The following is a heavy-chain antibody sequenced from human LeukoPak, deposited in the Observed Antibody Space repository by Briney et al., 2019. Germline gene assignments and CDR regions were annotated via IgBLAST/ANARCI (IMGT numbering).Heavy chain of an antibody. CDR2: IRSSGDST. J-gene: IGHJ4*02. Sequence: GGSLRLSCAASGFTFSTYWMHWVRQAPGKGLVWVSGIRSSGDSTYYADSVKGRFTISRDNSRNTLYLQMNSLSAEDTAVYYCAKEVRESAWFYFDYWGQGTLATVSS. D-gene: IGHD3-10*01. CDR3: AKEVRESAWFYFDY. CDR1: GFTFSTYW. V-gene: IGHV3-23*01.